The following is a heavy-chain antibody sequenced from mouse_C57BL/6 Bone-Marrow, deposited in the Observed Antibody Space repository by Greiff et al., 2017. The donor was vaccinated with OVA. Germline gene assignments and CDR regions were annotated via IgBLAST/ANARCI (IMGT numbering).Heavy chain of an antibody. CDR1: GYTFTSYW. Sequence: QVHVKQPGAELVKPGASVKMSCKASGYTFTSYWITWVKQRPGQGLEWIRDIYPGSGSTNYNEKFKSKATLTVDTSSSTAYMQLSSLTSEDSAVYYCARSLTAQASFAYWGQGTLVTVSA. V-gene: IGHV1-55*01. D-gene: IGHD3-2*02. J-gene: IGHJ3*01. CDR3: ARSLTAQASFAY. CDR2: IYPGSGST.